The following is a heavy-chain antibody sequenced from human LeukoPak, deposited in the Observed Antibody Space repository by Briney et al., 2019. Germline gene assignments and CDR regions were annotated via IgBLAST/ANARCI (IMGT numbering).Heavy chain of an antibody. V-gene: IGHV7-4-1*02. CDR2: INTNTGNP. CDR3: AREFIVVVPAAITGGWFDP. Sequence: ASVKVSCRASGYTFTSYAMNWVRQAPGQGLEWMGWINTNTGNPTYAQGFTGRFAFSLDTSVSTAYLQISSLKAEDTAVYYCAREFIVVVPAAITGGWFDPWGQGTLVTVSS. CDR1: GYTFTSYA. J-gene: IGHJ5*02. D-gene: IGHD2-2*02.